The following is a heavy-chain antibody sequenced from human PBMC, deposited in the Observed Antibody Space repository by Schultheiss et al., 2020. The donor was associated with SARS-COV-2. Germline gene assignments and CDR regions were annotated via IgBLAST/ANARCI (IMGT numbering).Heavy chain of an antibody. J-gene: IGHJ6*02. CDR3: ARLRAMVRGVIYYYYYGVDV. D-gene: IGHD3-10*01. CDR1: GGSISSYY. V-gene: IGHV4-39*01. CDR2: IYYSGST. Sequence: SETLSLTCTVSGGSISSYYWGWIRQPPGKGLEWIGSIYYSGSTYYNPSLKSRVTISVDTSKNQFSLKLSSVTAADTAVYYCARLRAMVRGVIYYYYYGVDVCGHGTTGTVAS.